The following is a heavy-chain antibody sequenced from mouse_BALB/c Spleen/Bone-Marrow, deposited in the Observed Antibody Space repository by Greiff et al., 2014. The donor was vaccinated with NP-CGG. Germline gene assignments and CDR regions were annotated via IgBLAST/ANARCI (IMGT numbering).Heavy chain of an antibody. V-gene: IGHV14-3*02. CDR3: ARSRDYGSSYYAMDY. CDR2: IDPANGNT. J-gene: IGHJ4*01. D-gene: IGHD1-1*01. Sequence: VQLQQSGAELVKPGASVKLSCTASGFNIKDTYMHWVKQRPEQGLEWIGRIDPANGNTKYDPKFQGKATITADTSSNTAYLQLSSLTSDDTAVYSCARSRDYGSSYYAMDYWGQGTSVTVSS. CDR1: GFNIKDTY.